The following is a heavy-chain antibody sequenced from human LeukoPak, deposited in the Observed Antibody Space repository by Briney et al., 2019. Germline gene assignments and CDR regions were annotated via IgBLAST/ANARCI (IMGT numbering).Heavy chain of an antibody. V-gene: IGHV4-59*05. Sequence: SETLSLPCNVSGGSISSFYWSWIRQPPGKGLEWVGSLYYSGGAYNNPSLKSRVTISVDTSKSQFSLKLTSVTAADTAVYYCARHLRGSSNFDYWGQGTLVTVSS. CDR3: ARHLRGSSNFDY. D-gene: IGHD6-6*01. CDR1: GGSISSFY. CDR2: LYYSGGA. J-gene: IGHJ4*02.